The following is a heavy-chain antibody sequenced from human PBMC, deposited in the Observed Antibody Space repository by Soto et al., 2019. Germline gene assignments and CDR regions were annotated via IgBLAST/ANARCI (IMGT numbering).Heavy chain of an antibody. D-gene: IGHD6-19*01. J-gene: IGHJ4*02. V-gene: IGHV1-3*01. Sequence: ASLKVSCKASGYTFTSYAMHWLRQATGQRLEWMGWINAGNGNTKYSQKFQGRVTITRDTSASTAYMELSSLRSEDTAVYYCARGWIAVAGPLEASYYFDYWGQGTLVTVSS. CDR2: INAGNGNT. CDR1: GYTFTSYA. CDR3: ARGWIAVAGPLEASYYFDY.